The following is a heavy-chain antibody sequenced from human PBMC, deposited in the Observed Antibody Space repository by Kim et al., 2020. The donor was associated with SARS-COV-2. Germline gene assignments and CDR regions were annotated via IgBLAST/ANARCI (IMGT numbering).Heavy chain of an antibody. CDR3: TTLDFWSGYYFDY. D-gene: IGHD3-3*01. Sequence: ESPASVKGRFTISRDDSKSIAYLQMNSLKTEDTAVYYCTTLDFWSGYYFDYWGQGTLVTVSS. V-gene: IGHV3-49*02. J-gene: IGHJ4*02.